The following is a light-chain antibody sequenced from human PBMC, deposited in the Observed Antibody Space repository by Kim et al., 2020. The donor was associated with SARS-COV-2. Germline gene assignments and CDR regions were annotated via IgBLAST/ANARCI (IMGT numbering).Light chain of an antibody. J-gene: IGKJ5*01. CDR1: QRISSW. V-gene: IGKV1-12*01. CDR3: QQANSFPIT. CDR2: AAS. Sequence: SASGEDRVTISWRAIQRISSWLSCYQKEPGKAPKLLIYAASSLQSVVPSRFGSSGSGTAFTLTISSLQPEDFATYYCQQANSFPITFGQGTRLEIK.